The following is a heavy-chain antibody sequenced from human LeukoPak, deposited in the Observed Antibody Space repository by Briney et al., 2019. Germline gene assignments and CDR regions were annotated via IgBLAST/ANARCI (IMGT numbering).Heavy chain of an antibody. CDR3: ARGNYDFWRFVNWFDP. Sequence: ASVKVSCKASGYTFTSYGISWVRQAPGQGLEWMGWISAYNGNTNYAQKLQGRVTMTIDTSTSTAYMELRSLRSDDTAVYYCARGNYDFWRFVNWFDPWGQGTLVTVSS. V-gene: IGHV1-18*01. J-gene: IGHJ5*02. CDR2: ISAYNGNT. CDR1: GYTFTSYG. D-gene: IGHD3-3*01.